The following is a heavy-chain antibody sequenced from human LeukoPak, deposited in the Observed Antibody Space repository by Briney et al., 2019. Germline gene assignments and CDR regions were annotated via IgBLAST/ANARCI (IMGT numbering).Heavy chain of an antibody. J-gene: IGHJ4*02. CDR3: ARDQQLAYCGGDCYPAN. Sequence: PSETLSLTCTVSGGSISSGGYYWRWIRQPAGKGLEWIARIYSSGCAEYNPPLKSRLTISLETSKNQFSLNLSSVTAADTAVYFCARDQQLAYCGGDCYPANWGQGTLVTVSS. CDR1: GGSISSGGYY. D-gene: IGHD2-21*02. V-gene: IGHV4-61*02. CDR2: IYSSGCA.